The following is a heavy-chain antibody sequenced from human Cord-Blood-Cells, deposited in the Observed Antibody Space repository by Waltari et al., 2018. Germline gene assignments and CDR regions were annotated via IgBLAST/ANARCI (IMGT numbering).Heavy chain of an antibody. J-gene: IGHJ5*02. V-gene: IGHV4-39*07. CDR2: IYYSGGT. Sequence: QLQLQESGPGLVKPSETLSLTCTVSGGSISSSSYYWGWIRQPPGKGLEWIGSIYYSGGTYYNPSLKSRVTISVDTSKNQFSLKLGSVTAADTAVYYCARHVGSGGVKRTYNWFDPWGQGTLVTVSS. CDR3: ARHVGSGGVKRTYNWFDP. D-gene: IGHD3-16*01. CDR1: GGSISSSSYY.